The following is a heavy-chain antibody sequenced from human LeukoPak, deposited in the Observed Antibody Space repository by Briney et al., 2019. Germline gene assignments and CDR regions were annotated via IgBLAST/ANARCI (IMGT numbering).Heavy chain of an antibody. D-gene: IGHD1-20*01. CDR2: ISSSSSYI. V-gene: IGHV3-21*01. Sequence: GGSLRLSCAASGFTFSSYSMNWVRQAPGKGLEWVSSISSSSSYIYYADSVKGRFTISRDNAKNSLYLQMNSLRAEDTAVYYCARTVTGTVFDAFDIWGQGTMVTVSS. CDR1: GFTFSSYS. J-gene: IGHJ3*02. CDR3: ARTVTGTVFDAFDI.